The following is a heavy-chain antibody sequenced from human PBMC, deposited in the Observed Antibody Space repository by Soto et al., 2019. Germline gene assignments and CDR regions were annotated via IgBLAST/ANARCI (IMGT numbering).Heavy chain of an antibody. V-gene: IGHV4-39*01. CDR2: MYYSGTT. J-gene: IGHJ5*02. Sequence: SETLSLTCTVSGGSISSSDFYWGWLRQPPGKGLDFVGSMYYSGTTYYNPSLKNRITISVDTSKNQFSLKLISVTAADTAVYYCAVVDSTGNWFDPWGQGALVTVSS. D-gene: IGHD3-22*01. CDR1: GGSISSSDFY. CDR3: AVVDSTGNWFDP.